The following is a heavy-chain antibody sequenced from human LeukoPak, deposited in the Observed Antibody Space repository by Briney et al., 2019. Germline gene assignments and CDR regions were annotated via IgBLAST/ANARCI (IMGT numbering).Heavy chain of an antibody. CDR1: GFTFSSYS. CDR2: ISSSSSTI. D-gene: IGHD3-10*01. V-gene: IGHV3-48*04. Sequence: PGGSLRLSCAASGFTFSSYSMNWVRQAPGKGLEWVSYISSSSSTIYYADSVKGRLTISRDNAKNSLYLQMNSLRVEDTAVYYCARGDYGSGLGIDFWGQGTLVTVSS. J-gene: IGHJ4*02. CDR3: ARGDYGSGLGIDF.